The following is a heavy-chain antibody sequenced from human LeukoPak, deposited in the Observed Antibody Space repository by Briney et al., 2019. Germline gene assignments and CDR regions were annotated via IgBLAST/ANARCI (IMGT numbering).Heavy chain of an antibody. J-gene: IGHJ6*02. D-gene: IGHD1-26*01. V-gene: IGHV4-38-2*01. CDR2: IYHSGST. CDR1: GYSISSGYY. CDR3: ARDGGTYYRNYGMDV. Sequence: PSETLSLTCAVSGYSISSGYYWGWIRQPPGKGLEWIGSIYHSGSTYYNPSLKSRVTISVDTSKNQSSLNLSSVTAADTAVYYCARDGGTYYRNYGMDVWGQGTTVTVSS.